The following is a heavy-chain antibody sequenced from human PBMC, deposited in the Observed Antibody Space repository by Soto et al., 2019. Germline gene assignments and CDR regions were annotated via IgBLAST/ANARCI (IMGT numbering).Heavy chain of an antibody. CDR1: GFSFPDYD. CDR2: VGRFGNT. J-gene: IGHJ4*02. Sequence: GGSLRLSCEGSGFSFPDYDMNWVRQTPGKGLEWVAAVGRFGNTYYRDSVRGRFTISRDDSRNTVYLQMNRPRVEDTAVYFCAKEGRLRSPAGDYFDSWAQGSLVTVSS. D-gene: IGHD3-10*01. CDR3: AKEGRLRSPAGDYFDS. V-gene: IGHV3-23*01.